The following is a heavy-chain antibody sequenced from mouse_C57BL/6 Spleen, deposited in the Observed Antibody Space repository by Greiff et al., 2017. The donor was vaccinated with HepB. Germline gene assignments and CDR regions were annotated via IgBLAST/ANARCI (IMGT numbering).Heavy chain of an antibody. V-gene: IGHV5-17*01. CDR2: ISSGSSTI. D-gene: IGHD2-1*01. CDR3: ARGKGFDYAMDY. CDR1: GFTFSDYG. J-gene: IGHJ4*01. Sequence: DVMLVESGGGLVKPGGSLKLSCAASGFTFSDYGMHWVRQAPEKGLEWVAYISSGSSTIYYADTVKGRFTISRDNAKNTLFLQMTSLRSEDTAMYYCARGKGFDYAMDYWGQGTSVTVSS.